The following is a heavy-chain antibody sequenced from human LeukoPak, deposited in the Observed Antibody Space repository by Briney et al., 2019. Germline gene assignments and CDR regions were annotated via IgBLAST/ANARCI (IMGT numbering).Heavy chain of an antibody. Sequence: SETLSLTCAVYGDSLSGYHWSWIRQPPGKGREWIGEINHSRSTTYNPSLKSRVTISVDTSKNQFSLKLSSVTAADTAVYYCARRDEYSISWYPYYFDYWGQGTLVTVSS. J-gene: IGHJ4*02. CDR2: INHSRST. D-gene: IGHD6-13*01. CDR1: GDSLSGYH. V-gene: IGHV4-34*01. CDR3: ARRDEYSISWYPYYFDY.